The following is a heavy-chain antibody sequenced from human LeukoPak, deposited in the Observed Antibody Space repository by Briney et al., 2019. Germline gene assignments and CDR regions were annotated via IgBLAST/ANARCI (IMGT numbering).Heavy chain of an antibody. CDR3: ARGVLTMYYFDY. CDR1: GGSISSSSYY. J-gene: IGHJ4*02. V-gene: IGHV4-39*07. Sequence: SETLSLTCTVSGGSISSSSYYWGWIRQPPGKGLEWIGSIHYSGSTNYNPSLKSRVTISVDTSKNQFSLKLSSVTAADTAVYYCARGVLTMYYFDYWGQGTLVTVSS. D-gene: IGHD3-10*01. CDR2: IHYSGST.